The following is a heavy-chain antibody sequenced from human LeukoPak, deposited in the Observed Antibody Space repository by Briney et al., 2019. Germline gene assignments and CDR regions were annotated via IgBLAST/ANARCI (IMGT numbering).Heavy chain of an antibody. V-gene: IGHV3-30-3*01. CDR1: GFTFSSYA. Sequence: GRSLSLSCAASGFTFSSYAMHWVRQAPGKGLEWVAVISYDGSNKYYADSVKGRFTISRDNSKNTLYLQMNSLRAEDTAVYYCAREAISLVVPAAILGGPYFDYWGQGTLVTVSS. J-gene: IGHJ4*02. CDR3: AREAISLVVPAAILGGPYFDY. CDR2: ISYDGSNK. D-gene: IGHD2-2*02.